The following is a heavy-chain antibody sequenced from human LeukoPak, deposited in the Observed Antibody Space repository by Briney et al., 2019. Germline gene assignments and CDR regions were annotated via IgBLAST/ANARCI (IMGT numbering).Heavy chain of an antibody. D-gene: IGHD3-3*01. J-gene: IGHJ4*02. Sequence: PGGSLGLSCAASGFTFSSYWMSWVRQAPGKGLEWVANIKQDGSEKYYVDSVKGRFTISRDNAKNSLYLQMNSLRAEDTAVYYCARGQDFWSGYPFDYWGQGTLVTVSS. CDR1: GFTFSSYW. CDR3: ARGQDFWSGYPFDY. V-gene: IGHV3-7*01. CDR2: IKQDGSEK.